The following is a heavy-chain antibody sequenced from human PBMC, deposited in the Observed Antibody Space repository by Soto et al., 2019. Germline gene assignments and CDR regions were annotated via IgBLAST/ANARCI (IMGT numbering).Heavy chain of an antibody. V-gene: IGHV4-30-4*01. D-gene: IGHD3-22*01. Sequence: ASETLSLTCTVSGGSISSGDYYWSWIRPPPGKGLEWIGYIYYSVSTYYNPSLKSRVTISVDTSKNQFSLRLSSVTAADTAVYYCAREDSSGLLGAFDIWGQGTMVTVSS. CDR3: AREDSSGLLGAFDI. J-gene: IGHJ3*02. CDR1: GGSISSGDYY. CDR2: IYYSVST.